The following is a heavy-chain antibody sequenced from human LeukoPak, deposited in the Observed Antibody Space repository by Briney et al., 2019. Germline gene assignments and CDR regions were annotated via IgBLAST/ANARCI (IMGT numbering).Heavy chain of an antibody. Sequence: SETLCLTCGVYGGSFSGYYWSWIRQPPGKGLEWIGEINHSGSTNYNPSLKSRVTISVDTSKNQFSLKLSSVTAADTAVYYCGRGNYYDRSGYYGYWGQGTLVTVSS. V-gene: IGHV4-34*01. CDR2: INHSGST. CDR3: GRGNYYDRSGYYGY. CDR1: GGSFSGYY. D-gene: IGHD3-22*01. J-gene: IGHJ4*02.